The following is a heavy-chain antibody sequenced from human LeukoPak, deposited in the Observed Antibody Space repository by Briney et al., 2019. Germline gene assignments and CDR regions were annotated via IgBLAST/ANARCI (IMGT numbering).Heavy chain of an antibody. CDR3: ARVYGDYVLDY. J-gene: IGHJ4*02. D-gene: IGHD4-17*01. CDR2: IYTSGST. CDR1: GGSISSGSYY. V-gene: IGHV4-61*02. Sequence: SETLSLTCTVSGGSISSGSYYWTWIRQPAGKGLEWIGRIYTSGSTNYNPSLKSRVTISVDTSKNQFSLKLSSVTAADTAVYYCARVYGDYVLDYWGQGTLVTVSS.